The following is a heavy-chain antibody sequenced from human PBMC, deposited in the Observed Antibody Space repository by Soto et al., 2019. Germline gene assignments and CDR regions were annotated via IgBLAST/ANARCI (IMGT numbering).Heavy chain of an antibody. Sequence: SETLSLTCTVSGGSISSGGYYWSWIRQHPGKGLEWIGYIYYSGSTYYNPSLKSRVTISVDTSKNQFSLELSSVTAADTAVYYCARGTAAAGIPFDYWGQGTLVTVSS. J-gene: IGHJ4*02. D-gene: IGHD6-13*01. CDR2: IYYSGST. CDR3: ARGTAAAGIPFDY. V-gene: IGHV4-31*03. CDR1: GGSISSGGYY.